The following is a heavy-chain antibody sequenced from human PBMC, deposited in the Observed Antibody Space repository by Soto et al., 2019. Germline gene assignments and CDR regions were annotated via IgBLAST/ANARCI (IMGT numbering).Heavy chain of an antibody. CDR3: AKEPGQWLVGDFDY. V-gene: IGHV3-33*06. CDR1: GFTFSSYG. D-gene: IGHD6-19*01. J-gene: IGHJ4*01. CDR2: IWYDGSNK. Sequence: GGSLRLSCAASGFTFSSYGMHWVRQAPGKGLEWVAVIWYDGSNKYYADSVKGRFTISRDNSKNTLYLQMNSLRAEDTAVYYCAKEPGQWLVGDFDYWGHGTLVTVSS.